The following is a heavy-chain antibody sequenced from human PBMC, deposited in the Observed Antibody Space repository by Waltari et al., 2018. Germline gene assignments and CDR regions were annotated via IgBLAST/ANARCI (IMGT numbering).Heavy chain of an antibody. Sequence: EVQLVESGGGLVKPGGSLRLSCAASGFTFSSYSMNWVRQAPGKGLEWVSSISSSSSYIYYADSVKGRFTISRDNAKNSLYLQMNSPRAEDTAVYYCARENGDYVSYWGQGTLVTVSS. CDR1: GFTFSSYS. CDR3: ARENGDYVSY. CDR2: ISSSSSYI. V-gene: IGHV3-21*01. D-gene: IGHD4-17*01. J-gene: IGHJ4*02.